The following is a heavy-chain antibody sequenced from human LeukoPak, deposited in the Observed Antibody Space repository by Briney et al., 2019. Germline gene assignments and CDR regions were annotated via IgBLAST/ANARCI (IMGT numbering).Heavy chain of an antibody. D-gene: IGHD1-26*01. Sequence: GRSLRLSCAASGFTFSSYGMHWVRRAPGKGLEWVAVIWYDGSNKYYADSVRGRFTISRDNSKNTLYMQMNSLRAEDTAVYYCARTPVSYSGSHFDYWGQGTLVTVSS. J-gene: IGHJ4*02. V-gene: IGHV3-33*01. CDR3: ARTPVSYSGSHFDY. CDR2: IWYDGSNK. CDR1: GFTFSSYG.